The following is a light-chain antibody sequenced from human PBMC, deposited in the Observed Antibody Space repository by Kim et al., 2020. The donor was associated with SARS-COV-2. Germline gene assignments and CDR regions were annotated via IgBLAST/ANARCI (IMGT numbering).Light chain of an antibody. CDR3: CSYAGSSTFVV. V-gene: IGLV2-23*02. J-gene: IGLJ2*01. CDR1: SSDVGGYNL. CDR2: EVS. Sequence: QSITISCTGTSSDVGGYNLVSWYQQHPGKAPKLMIYEVSKRPSGVSNRFSGSKSGNTASLTISGLQAEDEADYYCCSYAGSSTFVVFGGGTQVTVL.